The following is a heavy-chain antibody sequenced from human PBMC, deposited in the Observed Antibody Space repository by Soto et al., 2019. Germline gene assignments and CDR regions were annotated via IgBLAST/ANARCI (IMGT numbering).Heavy chain of an antibody. J-gene: IGHJ4*02. Sequence: GGSLRLSCAASGFTFSSYAMSWVRQAPGKGLEWVSAISGSGGSTYYADSVKGRFTISRDNSKNTLYLQMNSLRAEDTAVYYCSKDRDSRSGYFYYFWSQGTLDIVSS. CDR1: GFTFSSYA. D-gene: IGHD3-3*01. V-gene: IGHV3-23*01. CDR2: ISGSGGST. CDR3: SKDRDSRSGYFYYF.